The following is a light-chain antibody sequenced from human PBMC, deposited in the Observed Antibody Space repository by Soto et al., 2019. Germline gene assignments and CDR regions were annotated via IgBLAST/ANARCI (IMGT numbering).Light chain of an antibody. Sequence: QSVLTQPPSASGTPGQTIAISCSGGSSNIGSHTVNLYQPLPGTAPRLLIYSNTQRPSGVPDRFSGSKSGTSASLAISGLQSEYEGDYYCAAWDDSLNGVVFGGGTKLTVL. CDR3: AAWDDSLNGVV. CDR2: SNT. V-gene: IGLV1-44*01. CDR1: SSNIGSHT. J-gene: IGLJ2*01.